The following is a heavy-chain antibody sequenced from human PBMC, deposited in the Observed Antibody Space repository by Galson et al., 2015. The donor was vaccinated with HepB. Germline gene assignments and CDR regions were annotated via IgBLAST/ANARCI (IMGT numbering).Heavy chain of an antibody. CDR1: GYTFTSYY. V-gene: IGHV1-46*04. CDR3: ARNIRPSYDILTGYYPDY. CDR2: INPSGGST. Sequence: SVKVSCKASGYTFTSYYKHWVRQAPGQGLEWMGIINPSGGSTSYAQKLQGRVTMTRDTSTSTVYMELSSLRSEDTAVYYCARNIRPSYDILTGYYPDYWGQGTLVTVSS. D-gene: IGHD3-9*01. J-gene: IGHJ4*02.